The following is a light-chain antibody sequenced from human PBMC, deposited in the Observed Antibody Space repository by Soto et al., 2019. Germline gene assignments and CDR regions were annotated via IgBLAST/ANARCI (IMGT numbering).Light chain of an antibody. CDR2: AGS. V-gene: IGKV1-6*01. CDR3: LQDYNYPYT. J-gene: IGKJ2*01. CDR1: QFIRTD. Sequence: AIQVTQSPSSLSASVGDRVTITCRARQFIRTDLAWYQQKPGEAPKLLVYAGSTLHSGVPSRFSGSGSDTDFTLTISSLQPEDFATYYCLQDYNYPYTFGQGTLLEIK.